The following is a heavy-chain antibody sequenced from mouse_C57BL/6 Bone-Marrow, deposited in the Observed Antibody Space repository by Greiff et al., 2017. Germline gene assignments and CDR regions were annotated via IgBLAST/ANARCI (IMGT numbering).Heavy chain of an antibody. J-gene: IGHJ4*01. D-gene: IGHD1-1*01. CDR1: GYTFTSYW. Sequence: QVQLQQPGAELVKPGASVKLSCKASGYTFTSYWMHWVKQRPGRGLAWIGRIDPNRGGTKYNEKFKSKATLTVDKPSSTAYMQLSSLTSEDSAVYYCARGDYGSSLYAMDYWGQGTSVTVSS. V-gene: IGHV1-72*01. CDR2: IDPNRGGT. CDR3: ARGDYGSSLYAMDY.